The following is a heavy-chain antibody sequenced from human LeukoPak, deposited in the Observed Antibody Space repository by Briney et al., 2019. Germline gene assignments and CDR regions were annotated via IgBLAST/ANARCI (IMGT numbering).Heavy chain of an antibody. CDR3: ARKGNHFWSGYYTGLTGEYYFDY. D-gene: IGHD3-3*02. J-gene: IGHJ4*02. Sequence: AETLSLTCTVSGGSLSSSSYYWGWIRQPPGKGLEWLGSIFCSGRPYYNPSLKSRVTISVATSKNQFSLKLSSATAATTAVYYCARKGNHFWSGYYTGLTGEYYFDYWGQGTLVTVSS. V-gene: IGHV4-39*01. CDR1: GGSLSSSSYY. CDR2: IFCSGRP.